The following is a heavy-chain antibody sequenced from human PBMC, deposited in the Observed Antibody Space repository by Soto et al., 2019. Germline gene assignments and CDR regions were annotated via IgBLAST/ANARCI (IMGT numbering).Heavy chain of an antibody. CDR2: IYWDDDK. CDR1: GFSLSTSGVG. Sequence: QITLKASGPTLVKPTQTLTLTCTFSGFSLSTSGVGVGWIRQPPGKALKWLALIYWDDDKLYSPSLKSRLTTATDTSKNHVVLTMTNMDPVDTATYYCAHTMTPPTTVTFDYWGQGTLVTVSS. CDR3: AHTMTPPTTVTFDY. V-gene: IGHV2-5*02. J-gene: IGHJ4*02. D-gene: IGHD4-17*01.